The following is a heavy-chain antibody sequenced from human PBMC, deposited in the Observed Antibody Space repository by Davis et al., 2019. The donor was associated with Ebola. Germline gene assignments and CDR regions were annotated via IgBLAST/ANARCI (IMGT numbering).Heavy chain of an antibody. J-gene: IGHJ4*02. V-gene: IGHV4-4*02. CDR2: IYHSGST. CDR3: ARAPSYYGSGSYHY. CDR1: GGSISSSNW. Sequence: PSETLSLTCAVSGGSISSSNWWSWVRQPPGKGLEWIGEIYHSGSTNYNPSLKSRVTISVDTSKNQFSLKLSSVTAADTAVYYCARAPSYYGSGSYHYWGQGTLVTVSS. D-gene: IGHD3-10*01.